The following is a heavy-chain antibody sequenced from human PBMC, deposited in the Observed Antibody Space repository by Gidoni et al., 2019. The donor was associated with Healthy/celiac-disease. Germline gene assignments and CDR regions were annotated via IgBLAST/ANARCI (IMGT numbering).Heavy chain of an antibody. CDR2: ISYDGSNK. CDR1: GFTFSSYA. D-gene: IGHD6-19*01. CDR3: ARDFNSGWYPLYYFDY. Sequence: QVQLVESGGGVVQPGRSLRLSCAASGFTFSSYAMHWVRQAQGKGLEWVAVISYDGSNKYYADSVKGRFTISRDNSKNTLYLQMNSLRAEDTAVYYCARDFNSGWYPLYYFDYWGQGTLVTVSS. V-gene: IGHV3-30-3*01. J-gene: IGHJ4*02.